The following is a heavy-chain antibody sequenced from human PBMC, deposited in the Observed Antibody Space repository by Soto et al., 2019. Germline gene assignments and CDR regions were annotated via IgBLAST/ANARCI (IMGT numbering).Heavy chain of an antibody. CDR1: GYTFTTYY. CDR2: INPDTGST. J-gene: IGHJ6*02. Sequence: QVQLVQSGAEVKKPGASVKISCKASGYTFTTYYVHWVRQAPGQGLEWMGIINPDTGSTSSAQNLRGRVSVTRDTSTSTVYMELYSLSYDDTAVYYCARDPNFSLTFHYYGMDVWGRGTTVTVSS. V-gene: IGHV1-46*01. CDR3: ARDPNFSLTFHYYGMDV.